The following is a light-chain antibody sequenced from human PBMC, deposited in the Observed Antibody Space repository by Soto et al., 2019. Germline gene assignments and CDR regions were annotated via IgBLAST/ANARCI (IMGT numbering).Light chain of an antibody. V-gene: IGKV1-39*01. CDR2: TAS. CDR3: QHYNSYSEA. Sequence: DIQMTRCPSSLSASVGDRATITCLASQSISIYLNWYQQKPGKAPKVLIYTASSLQSGVTSRFSGIGSGTDFTLSISSLQPEDFATYYCQHYNSYSEAVGPGTQVDIK. CDR1: QSISIY. J-gene: IGKJ1*01.